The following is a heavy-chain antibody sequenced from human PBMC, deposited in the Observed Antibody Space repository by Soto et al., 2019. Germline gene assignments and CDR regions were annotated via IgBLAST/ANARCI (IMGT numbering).Heavy chain of an antibody. D-gene: IGHD3-22*01. V-gene: IGHV4-39*01. CDR1: GGSISSSSYY. CDR3: AGGDYYHSSGYYFYYYTMDV. J-gene: IGHJ6*02. Sequence: SETLSLTCTVSGGSISSSSYYWGWIRQPPGKGLXWIGNVYYGGSTYYNPSLKSRVTVSVETSKSQFSLKLSSVTAADTAVYYCAGGDYYHSSGYYFYYYTMDVWGQGTTVTVSS. CDR2: VYYGGST.